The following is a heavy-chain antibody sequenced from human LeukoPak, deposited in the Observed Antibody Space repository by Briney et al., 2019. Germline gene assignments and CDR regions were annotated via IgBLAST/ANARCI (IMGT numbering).Heavy chain of an antibody. D-gene: IGHD1-14*01. J-gene: IGHJ5*02. CDR2: VYSSGS. Sequence: PSETLSLTCTVSGGSINSGPYYWSWLRLPAGKGLQWIGRVYSSGSSYNPSLKSRVTISIDTSENQFSLKLDSVTAADTAVYFCARELDHSSNWFDPWGQGALVTVYS. CDR3: ARELDHSSNWFDP. V-gene: IGHV4-61*02. CDR1: GGSINSGPYY.